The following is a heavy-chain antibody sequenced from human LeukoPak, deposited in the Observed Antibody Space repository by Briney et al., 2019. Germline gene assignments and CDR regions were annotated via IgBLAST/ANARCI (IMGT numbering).Heavy chain of an antibody. V-gene: IGHV3-30*02. CDR3: ANTMYSSARSPFDY. Sequence: PGGSLRLSCAASTFTFSSYGMHWVRQAPGKGLEWVAFIQYDGNKRYYADSVKGRFTISRDNSKNTLYLQMNSLRPEDTAIYYCANTMYSSARSPFDYWGRGTLVTVSS. J-gene: IGHJ4*02. CDR1: TFTFSSYG. D-gene: IGHD6-19*01. CDR2: IQYDGNKR.